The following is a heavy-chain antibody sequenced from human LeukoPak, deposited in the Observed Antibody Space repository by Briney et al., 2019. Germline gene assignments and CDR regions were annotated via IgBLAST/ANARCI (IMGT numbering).Heavy chain of an antibody. Sequence: ASVKVSCKASGYTFTSYYMHWVRQAPGQALEWLGIINPSGGSTRYAQKFQGRVTMTRDMSTSTVYMELSSLRSEDTAVYYCARVAGYMIEDQFDYWGQGTLVTVSP. D-gene: IGHD3-22*01. CDR3: ARVAGYMIEDQFDY. CDR1: GYTFTSYY. J-gene: IGHJ4*02. V-gene: IGHV1-46*01. CDR2: INPSGGST.